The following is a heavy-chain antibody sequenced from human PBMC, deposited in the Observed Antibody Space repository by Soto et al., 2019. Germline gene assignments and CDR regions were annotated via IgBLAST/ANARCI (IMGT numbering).Heavy chain of an antibody. CDR3: ARERLYYYDSSGYYGYFDY. Sequence: VGSLSISCAASGFTFSSYSMNWVRQAPGKGLEWVSYISSSSSTIYYSDSVKGRFTISRDNAKNSLYLQMSSLRDEDTAVYYCARERLYYYDSSGYYGYFDYWGQGTLVNVSS. D-gene: IGHD3-22*01. J-gene: IGHJ4*02. V-gene: IGHV3-48*02. CDR1: GFTFSSYS. CDR2: ISSSSSTI.